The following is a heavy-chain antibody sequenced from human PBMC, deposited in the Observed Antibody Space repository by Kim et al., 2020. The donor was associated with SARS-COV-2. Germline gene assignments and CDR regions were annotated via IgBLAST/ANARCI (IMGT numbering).Heavy chain of an antibody. Sequence: GGSLRLSCAVSGFTFHDYAMHWVRQAPGKGLEWVSVITWDGDVKSYADSVKGRFTISRDNARDTLYLQMNSLRVDDTAVYYCVRDAGYIW. CDR3: VRDAGYI. D-gene: IGHD3-9*01. CDR1: GFTFHDYA. V-gene: IGHV3-9*01. CDR2: ITWDGDVK. J-gene: IGHJ3*02.